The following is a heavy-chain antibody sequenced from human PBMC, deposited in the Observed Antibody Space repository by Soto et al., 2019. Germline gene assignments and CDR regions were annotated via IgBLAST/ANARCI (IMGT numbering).Heavy chain of an antibody. CDR3: ARFGKQQLFQWGPLDY. Sequence: PGGSLRLSCAASGFTFNSYGMHWVRQAPGKGLEWMAVIWYDGTNKQYADSVKGRFTISRDNSKNTLYLQMNSLRAEDTAVYYCARFGKQQLFQWGPLDYWGQGALVTVSS. V-gene: IGHV3-33*01. CDR1: GFTFNSYG. J-gene: IGHJ4*01. D-gene: IGHD6-13*01. CDR2: IWYDGTNK.